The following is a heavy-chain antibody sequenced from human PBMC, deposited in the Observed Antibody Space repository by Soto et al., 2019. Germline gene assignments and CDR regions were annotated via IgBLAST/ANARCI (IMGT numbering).Heavy chain of an antibody. Sequence: GESLKISCKGSGYSFTSYWIGWVRQMPGKGLEWMGIIYPGDSDTRYSPSFQGQVTISADKSISTAYLQWSSLRASDTAMYYCARLVCSSTSCYTRGHYYYYYGMDVWGQGTTVTVSS. V-gene: IGHV5-51*01. D-gene: IGHD2-2*02. J-gene: IGHJ6*02. CDR1: GYSFTSYW. CDR3: ARLVCSSTSCYTRGHYYYYYGMDV. CDR2: IYPGDSDT.